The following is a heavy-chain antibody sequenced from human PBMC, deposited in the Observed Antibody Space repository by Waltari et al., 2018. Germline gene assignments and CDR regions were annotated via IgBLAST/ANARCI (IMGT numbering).Heavy chain of an antibody. J-gene: IGHJ3*02. CDR3: ARERGSGSAPWAFDI. D-gene: IGHD1-26*01. CDR2: IYTSGST. CDR1: GGSISSYY. Sequence: QVQLQESGPGLVKPSETLSLTCTVSGGSISSYYWSWIRQPAGKGLEWIGRIYTSGSTNYNPSLRSRVTMSVDTSKTQCSLKLSSVTAADTAVYYCARERGSGSAPWAFDIWGQGTMVTVSS. V-gene: IGHV4-4*07.